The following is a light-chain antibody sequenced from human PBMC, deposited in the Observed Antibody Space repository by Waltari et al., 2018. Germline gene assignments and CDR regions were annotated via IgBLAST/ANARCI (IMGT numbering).Light chain of an antibody. V-gene: IGKV1-6*01. CDR3: LQDDSYIQS. CDR2: GSS. Sequence: AIQMTQSPSSLSASVGASVTITCRASKNIRTDLGWYQQKPGRAPKLLIYGSSILYGGVPSRFSGSGSGTFFTLTISSLQPEDFATYYCLQDDSYIQSFGQGTKVEIK. CDR1: KNIRTD. J-gene: IGKJ1*01.